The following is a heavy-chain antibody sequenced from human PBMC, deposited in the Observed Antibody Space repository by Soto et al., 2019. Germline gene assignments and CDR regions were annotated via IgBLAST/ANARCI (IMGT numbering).Heavy chain of an antibody. D-gene: IGHD5-12*01. CDR1: GDIFSGYS. V-gene: IGHV1-69*14. Sequence: QVQLVQSGAEVKKPGSSVKVSCKTSGDIFSGYSISWVRQAPGRGLEWMGGIIPIFGTTNYAQRFRGRVTITADKSTSTVYMELYSLKSEDTAVYYCARDLGSGYDPGDYWGQGTLVTVSS. J-gene: IGHJ4*02. CDR2: IIPIFGTT. CDR3: ARDLGSGYDPGDY.